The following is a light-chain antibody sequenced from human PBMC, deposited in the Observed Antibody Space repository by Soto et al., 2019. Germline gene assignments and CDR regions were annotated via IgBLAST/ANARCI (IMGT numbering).Light chain of an antibody. CDR3: SSYAGSNTWV. V-gene: IGLV2-8*01. CDR2: EVT. Sequence: QSALTQPPSASGSPGQSVTISCTGTSSDVGTYNYVSWYRQYAGKAPKLLIFEVTSRPSGVPDRFSGSKSGNTASLTVSGLQAEDEAHYYCSSYAGSNTWVFGGGTKLTVL. CDR1: SSDVGTYNY. J-gene: IGLJ3*02.